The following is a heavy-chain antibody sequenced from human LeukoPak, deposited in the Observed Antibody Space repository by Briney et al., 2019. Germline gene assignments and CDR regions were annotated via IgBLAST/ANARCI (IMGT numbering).Heavy chain of an antibody. CDR3: AREVRGDY. J-gene: IGHJ4*02. D-gene: IGHD3-10*01. CDR1: GFTFSSYA. Sequence: TGGSLRLSCAASGFTFSSYAMHWGHQAPGKGLEWVAVISYDGSNKYYADSVKGRFTISRDHSKNTPYLQMNSLRAEDTAVYYCAREVRGDYWGQGTLVTVSS. CDR2: ISYDGSNK. V-gene: IGHV3-30-3*01.